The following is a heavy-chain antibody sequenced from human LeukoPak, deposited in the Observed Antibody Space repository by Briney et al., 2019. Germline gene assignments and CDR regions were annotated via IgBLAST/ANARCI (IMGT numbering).Heavy chain of an antibody. Sequence: GGSLRLSCAASGFTFRSYAMTWVRQAPGKGLEWVSAISGSISGSDYSTYYADSVKVRFTISRDNSKTTLYLQMNSLRVEHTAVYYCAKGAGYSYGWTDYWGQGTLVTVSS. CDR1: GFTFRSYA. CDR3: AKGAGYSYGWTDY. CDR2: ISGSISGSDYST. D-gene: IGHD5-18*01. V-gene: IGHV3-23*01. J-gene: IGHJ4*02.